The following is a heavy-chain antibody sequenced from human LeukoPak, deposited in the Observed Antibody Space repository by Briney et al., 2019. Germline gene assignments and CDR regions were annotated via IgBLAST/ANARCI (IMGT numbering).Heavy chain of an antibody. D-gene: IGHD3-10*01. Sequence: PGGSLGLSCAASGFTFSSYATSWVRQAPGKGLEWVSAISGSGGSTYYADSVKGRFTISRDNSKNTLYLQMNSLRAEDTAVYYCAKLIPVSGSYYPGNEYFQHWGQGTLVTVSS. CDR1: GFTFSSYA. CDR3: AKLIPVSGSYYPGNEYFQH. CDR2: ISGSGGST. J-gene: IGHJ1*01. V-gene: IGHV3-23*01.